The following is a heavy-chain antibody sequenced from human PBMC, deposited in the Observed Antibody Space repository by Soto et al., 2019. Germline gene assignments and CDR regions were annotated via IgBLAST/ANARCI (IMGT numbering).Heavy chain of an antibody. Sequence: PGGSLRLSCVASGFTFSNYWMTWVRQAPGKGLEWVAIIWYDGSNTYYADSVKGRFTISRDNSKNTLYLQMNSLRAEDTAVYYCARARLRFLDYWGQGTLVTVSS. CDR2: IWYDGSNT. CDR3: ARARLRFLDY. D-gene: IGHD3-3*01. J-gene: IGHJ4*02. V-gene: IGHV3-33*08. CDR1: GFTFSNYW.